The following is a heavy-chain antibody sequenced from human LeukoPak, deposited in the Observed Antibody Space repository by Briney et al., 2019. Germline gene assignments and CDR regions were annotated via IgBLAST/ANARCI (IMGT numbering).Heavy chain of an antibody. CDR2: ISNSGGRT. CDR1: GFTFSSYA. Sequence: GSLRLSCAASGFTFSSYAMSWVRQAPGKGLEWVSSISNSGGRTYYADSVKGRFTISRDNSKNTLNLQMSSLRAEDTAVFYCAKGRGSWYLMDYWGQGTLVTVSS. J-gene: IGHJ4*02. V-gene: IGHV3-23*01. D-gene: IGHD6-13*01. CDR3: AKGRGSWYLMDY.